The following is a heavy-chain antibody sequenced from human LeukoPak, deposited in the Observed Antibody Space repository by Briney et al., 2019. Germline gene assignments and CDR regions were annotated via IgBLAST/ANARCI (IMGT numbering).Heavy chain of an antibody. CDR1: GGFFSDHY. D-gene: IGHD2-15*01. J-gene: IGHJ6*04. Sequence: SETLPLTCAVYGGFFSDHYWRGIRQPAGKGLEGIGEINYSGSTNYKPSLKRRVTISVDTSKNQFSLKLSSVTAAPTAVYYCAREAGKWPLGYCSGGSCYSGLSDYGMDVWGKGTTVTVSS. CDR3: AREAGKWPLGYCSGGSCYSGLSDYGMDV. V-gene: IGHV4-34*01. CDR2: INYSGST.